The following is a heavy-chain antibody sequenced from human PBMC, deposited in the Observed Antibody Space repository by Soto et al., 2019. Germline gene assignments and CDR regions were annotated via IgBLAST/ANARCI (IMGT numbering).Heavy chain of an antibody. D-gene: IGHD3-10*01. V-gene: IGHV1-69*01. J-gene: IGHJ4*02. CDR2: VIPIFTTP. CDR1: GDIFSTYA. Sequence: QVQLVQSGSELKKPGSSVKVSCQASGDIFSTYAISWVRQAPGQGLEWMGGVIPIFTTPNYAQNFQGRVTITADESTSTAYMELSSLRSEDTAVYYCARGGHYGSGTYFQNLIYWGQGTQVTVSS. CDR3: ARGGHYGSGTYFQNLIY.